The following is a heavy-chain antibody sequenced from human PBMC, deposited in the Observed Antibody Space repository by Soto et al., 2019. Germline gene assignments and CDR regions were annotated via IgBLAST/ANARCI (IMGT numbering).Heavy chain of an antibody. CDR2: IIPIFGTA. CDR3: ARSDTAMGGYYYGMDV. Sequence: AASVKVSCKASGGTFSSYAISWVRQAPGQGLEWMGGIIPIFGTANYAQKFQGRVTITADESTSTAYMELSSLRSEDTAVYYCARSDTAMGGYYYGMDVWGQGTTVTVSS. V-gene: IGHV1-69*13. D-gene: IGHD5-18*01. J-gene: IGHJ6*02. CDR1: GGTFSSYA.